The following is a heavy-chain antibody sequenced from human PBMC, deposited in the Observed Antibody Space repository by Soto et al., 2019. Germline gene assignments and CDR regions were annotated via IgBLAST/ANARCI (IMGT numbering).Heavy chain of an antibody. J-gene: IGHJ6*03. CDR2: IYYSGST. D-gene: IGHD1-1*01. CDR3: AREEGGTRGYYYIDV. Sequence: QVQLQESGPGLVRPSQTLSLTCSVSVGSVSSSGHYWSWIRQHPGKGLEWIGYIYYSGSTYYNPSLESRLTISIDTSKNEFSLKLSSVTAADTAVYYCAREEGGTRGYYYIDVWGKGTTVTVSS. V-gene: IGHV4-31*03. CDR1: VGSVSSSGHY.